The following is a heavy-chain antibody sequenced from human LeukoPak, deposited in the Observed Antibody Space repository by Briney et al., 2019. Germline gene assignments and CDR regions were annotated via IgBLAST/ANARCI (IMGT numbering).Heavy chain of an antibody. Sequence: SETLSLTCTVSGGSISSGGYYWSWICQHPGKGLEWIGYIYYSGGTYYNPSLKSRVTISVDTSKNQFSLKLSSVTAADTAVYYCAAEDIVLMVYDYWGQGTLVTVSS. CDR2: IYYSGGT. J-gene: IGHJ4*02. CDR1: GGSISSGGYY. V-gene: IGHV4-31*03. D-gene: IGHD2-8*01. CDR3: AAEDIVLMVYDY.